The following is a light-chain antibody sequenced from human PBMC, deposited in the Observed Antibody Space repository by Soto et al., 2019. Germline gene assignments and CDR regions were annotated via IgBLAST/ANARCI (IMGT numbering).Light chain of an antibody. V-gene: IGKV1-39*01. J-gene: IGKJ2*01. Sequence: DIQMTQSPSSLSACVGDRVTITCRASQSITTYLNWYQQKPGNAPSLLISAATTLQSGVPLRFSGGGSGTEFTLTISSLQPDDFVTYYCQQSFSVPYTFGQGTRLEIK. CDR1: QSITTY. CDR2: AAT. CDR3: QQSFSVPYT.